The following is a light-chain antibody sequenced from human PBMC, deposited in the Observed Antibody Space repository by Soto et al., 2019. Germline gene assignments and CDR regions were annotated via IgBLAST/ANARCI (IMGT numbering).Light chain of an antibody. CDR2: DAS. Sequence: EIVLTQPPATLSLSPGERATLYCRVSQSISSHLVWYQQRPGQAPRLLIYDASKRATGVPDRFSGSGSGTDFTLTISSLEPEDFAFYYCQQRLRWTRVFGGGTKVDIK. CDR1: QSISSH. CDR3: QQRLRWTRV. J-gene: IGKJ4*01. V-gene: IGKV3-11*01.